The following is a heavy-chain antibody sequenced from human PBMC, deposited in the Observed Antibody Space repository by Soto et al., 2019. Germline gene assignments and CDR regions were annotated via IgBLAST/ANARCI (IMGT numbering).Heavy chain of an antibody. J-gene: IGHJ5*02. D-gene: IGHD4-17*01. V-gene: IGHV4-39*07. CDR1: GGSISNNNYY. CDR2: IYYSGST. CDR3: ARDFYCDRGVNHWFDP. Sequence: PSETLSLTCTVSGGSISNNNYYWGWIRQPPGKGLDWIGSIYYSGSTNYNPSLKSRVIISVATSKNQFSLKLSSVTAADTAVYYCARDFYCDRGVNHWFDPWGLGTLVTVSS.